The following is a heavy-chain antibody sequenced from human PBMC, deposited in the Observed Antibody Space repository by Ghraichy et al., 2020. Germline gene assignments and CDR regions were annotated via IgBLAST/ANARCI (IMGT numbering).Heavy chain of an antibody. V-gene: IGHV3-21*01. J-gene: IGHJ4*02. Sequence: GGSLRLSCEASGFIFNTYTMIWVRQAPGKGLEWVSTASSAESHIDYADAVKGRFTISRDNAKNSLFLEMSNLRVEDSAIYYCARFFPINNCFSGLDYWGQGARVTVSS. CDR3: ARFFPINNCFSGLDY. D-gene: IGHD2-21*01. CDR1: GFIFNTYT. CDR2: ASSAESHI.